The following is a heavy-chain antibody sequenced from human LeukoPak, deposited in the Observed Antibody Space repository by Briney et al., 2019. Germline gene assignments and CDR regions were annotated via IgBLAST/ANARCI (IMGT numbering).Heavy chain of an antibody. CDR3: ARVLGLSPNWFDP. V-gene: IGHV4-59*01. J-gene: IGHJ5*02. D-gene: IGHD3-16*01. CDR1: GGSISSYY. Sequence: PSETLSLTCTVSGGSISSYYWSWIRQPPGKGLEWMGYIYYSGSTNYNPSLKSRVTISVDTSKNQFSLKLSSVTAADTAVYYCARVLGLSPNWFDPWGQGTLVTVSS. CDR2: IYYSGST.